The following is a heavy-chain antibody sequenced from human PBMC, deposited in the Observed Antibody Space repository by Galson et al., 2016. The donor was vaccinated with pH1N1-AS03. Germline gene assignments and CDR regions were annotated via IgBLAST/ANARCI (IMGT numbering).Heavy chain of an antibody. Sequence: SLRLSCAASGFSFSNFAVTWVRQAPGKGLEWVSLIHDDGVGKYYADSVKGRFTISRDNSTNTLFLQMNSLRDEDTAVYYCAKARGLVPPKYVFDYWGQGALVAVSS. CDR3: AKARGLVPPKYVFDY. CDR2: IHDDGVGK. CDR1: GFSFSNFA. J-gene: IGHJ4*02. D-gene: IGHD3/OR15-3a*01. V-gene: IGHV3-23*01.